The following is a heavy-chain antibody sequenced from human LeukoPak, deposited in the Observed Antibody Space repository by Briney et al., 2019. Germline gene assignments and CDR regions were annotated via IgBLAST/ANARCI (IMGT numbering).Heavy chain of an antibody. Sequence: SQTLSLTCSVSGASINNYSWTWIRHPHRNGLGWVGSVYHTEAYTYHPSLKTRVGLSLATSETQVSLNLRSVTAADTVVYFCTRVVNGGHFDYWGQGTLVTVSS. CDR3: TRVVNGGHFDY. CDR1: GASINNYS. V-gene: IGHV4-59*01. D-gene: IGHD2-8*01. J-gene: IGHJ4*02. CDR2: VYHTEAY.